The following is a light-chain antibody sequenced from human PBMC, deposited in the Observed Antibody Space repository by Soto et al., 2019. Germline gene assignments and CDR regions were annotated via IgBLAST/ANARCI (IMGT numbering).Light chain of an antibody. V-gene: IGKV3-20*01. CDR2: DAS. Sequence: ELVLTQSPGTLSLSPGERATLSCRASQSVSSSYLAWYQQKPGPAPRLLIYDASSRATGIPDRFRGSGSGTDFTRNISRLEPEDFAVYYCQQYGSSLYTFGQGTKLEIK. CDR1: QSVSSSY. CDR3: QQYGSSLYT. J-gene: IGKJ2*01.